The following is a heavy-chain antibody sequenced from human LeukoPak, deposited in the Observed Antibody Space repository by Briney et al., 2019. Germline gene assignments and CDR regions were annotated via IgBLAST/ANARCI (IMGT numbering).Heavy chain of an antibody. CDR1: GFTFSSYA. CDR2: ISYDGSNK. CDR3: ASDVRFGEPH. D-gene: IGHD3-10*01. Sequence: GGSLRLSCAASGFTFSSYAMHWVRQAPGKGLEWVAVISYDGSNKYYADSVKGRFTISRDNSKNTVYLQMDSLRAEDTAVYYCASDVRFGEPHWGQGTLVTVSS. V-gene: IGHV3-30*14. J-gene: IGHJ4*02.